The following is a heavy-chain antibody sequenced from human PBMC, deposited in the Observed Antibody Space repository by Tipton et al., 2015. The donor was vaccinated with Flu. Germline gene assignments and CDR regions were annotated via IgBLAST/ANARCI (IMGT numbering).Heavy chain of an antibody. D-gene: IGHD4-11*01. CDR1: GYSIRSAYY. CDR3: ARRDYSNYVSEPKNWFDP. Sequence: GLVKPSETLSLTCSVSGYSIRSAYYWGWVRRPPGKGLEWIGNVHQAGSPYYNPSLRGRVIISLDRPKNQFSLRLTSVTAADTGVYYCARRDYSNYVSEPKNWFDPWGQGTLVSVSS. J-gene: IGHJ5*02. V-gene: IGHV4-38-2*01. CDR2: VHQAGSP.